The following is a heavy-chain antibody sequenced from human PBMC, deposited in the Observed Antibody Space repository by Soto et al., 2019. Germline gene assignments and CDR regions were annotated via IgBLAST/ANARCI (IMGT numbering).Heavy chain of an antibody. D-gene: IGHD3-22*01. V-gene: IGHV4-39*01. CDR2: ISYSGST. J-gene: IGHJ4*02. Sequence: QLQLQESGPGLVKRSETLSLTCTVSGGSISSSFYYWGWIRQPTGKRLEWIGSISYSGSTYYNPSRKSRVTISVDMSNNHFSLKLRSVTAEGSAVYYCDSNGQHLQSDYWGQGILVTVSS. CDR1: GGSISSSFYY. CDR3: DSNGQHLQSDY.